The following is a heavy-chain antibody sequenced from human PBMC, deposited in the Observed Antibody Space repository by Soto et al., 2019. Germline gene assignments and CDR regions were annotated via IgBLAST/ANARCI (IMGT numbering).Heavy chain of an antibody. Sequence: HPGGSLRLSCAASGFTFSTYAMSWVRQAPGKGLEWVSAISGSGSNTYYADSVKGRFTISRDNSKNTLYLQMNSLRAEDTAVYFCAKGGAYDSRVFDYWGQGTLVTVSS. CDR2: ISGSGSNT. D-gene: IGHD3-22*01. V-gene: IGHV3-23*01. CDR1: GFTFSTYA. J-gene: IGHJ4*02. CDR3: AKGGAYDSRVFDY.